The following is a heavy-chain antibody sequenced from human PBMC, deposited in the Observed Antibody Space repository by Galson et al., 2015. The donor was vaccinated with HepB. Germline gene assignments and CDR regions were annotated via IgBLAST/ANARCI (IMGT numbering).Heavy chain of an antibody. CDR1: GFTFSSYS. CDR3: AARTGMTTVTTSPLVP. D-gene: IGHD4-11*01. V-gene: IGHV3-21*01. Sequence: SLRLSCAASGFTFSSYSMNWVRQAPGKGLEWVSSISSSSSYIYYADSVKGRFTISRDNAKNSLYLQMNSLRAEDTAVYYCAARTGMTTVTTSPLVPWGQGTLVTVSS. J-gene: IGHJ5*02. CDR2: ISSSSSYI.